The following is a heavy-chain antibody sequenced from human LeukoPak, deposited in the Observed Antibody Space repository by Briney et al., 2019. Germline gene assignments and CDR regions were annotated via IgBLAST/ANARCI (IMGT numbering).Heavy chain of an antibody. J-gene: IGHJ4*02. V-gene: IGHV3-64*01. CDR2: IGTNGGST. CDR1: GFTFSSYA. CDR3: ARGRSTWPYYFDS. Sequence: GGSLRLSCAASGFTFSSYAMHWVRQAPGKGLEYVSAIGTNGGSTYYANSVKGRFTISRDNSKNTLYLQMGSLRPEDMAVYYCARGRSTWPYYFDSWGQGTLVTVSS. D-gene: IGHD1-26*01.